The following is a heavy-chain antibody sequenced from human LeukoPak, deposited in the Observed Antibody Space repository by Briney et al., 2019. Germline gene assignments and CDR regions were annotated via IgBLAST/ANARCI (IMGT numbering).Heavy chain of an antibody. CDR1: GFTFSSYA. CDR2: ISGSGGST. Sequence: PGGSLRLSCAASGFTFSSYAMSWVRQAPGKGLEWVSAISGSGGSTYYADSVKGRFTISRDNSKNTLYLQMNSLRAEDTAVYYCAKAWEGYSSGGSCYYDYWGQGTLVTVSS. J-gene: IGHJ4*02. D-gene: IGHD2-15*01. V-gene: IGHV3-23*01. CDR3: AKAWEGYSSGGSCYYDY.